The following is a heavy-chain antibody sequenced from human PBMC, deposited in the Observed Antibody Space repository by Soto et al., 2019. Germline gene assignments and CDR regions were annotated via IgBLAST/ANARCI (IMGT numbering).Heavy chain of an antibody. CDR1: GGTFSSYA. V-gene: IGHV1-69*01. CDR2: IIPIFGTA. J-gene: IGHJ4*02. Sequence: QVQLVQSGAEVKKPGSSVKVSCKASGGTFSSYAISWVRQAPGQGLEWMGGIIPIFGTANYAQKFQGRVTITADESTSTAYMGLGSLRSEDTAVYYCARGWIGGSYLDGMDYWGQGTLVTVSS. D-gene: IGHD1-26*01. CDR3: ARGWIGGSYLDGMDY.